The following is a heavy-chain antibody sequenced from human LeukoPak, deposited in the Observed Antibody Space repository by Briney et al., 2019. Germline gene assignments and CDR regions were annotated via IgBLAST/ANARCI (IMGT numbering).Heavy chain of an antibody. Sequence: SQTLSLTCTVSGGSISSGSYYWSWIRQPAGKGLEWIGRIYTSGSTNYNPSLKSRVTISVDTSKNQFSLKLSSVTAADTAVYYCARVFPSAMVRGVDVGWFDPWGQGTLVTVSS. D-gene: IGHD3-10*01. V-gene: IGHV4-61*02. J-gene: IGHJ5*02. CDR1: GGSISSGSYY. CDR2: IYTSGST. CDR3: ARVFPSAMVRGVDVGWFDP.